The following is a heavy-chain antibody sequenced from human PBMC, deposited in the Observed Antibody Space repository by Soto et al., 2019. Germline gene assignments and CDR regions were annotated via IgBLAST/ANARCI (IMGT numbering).Heavy chain of an antibody. CDR3: ARDRLGATGDY. J-gene: IGHJ4*02. V-gene: IGHV1-18*01. CDR1: GYTFTSYC. D-gene: IGHD1-26*01. Sequence: GASVKGSWKASGYTFTSYCISWVRQAPGQGLEWMGWISAYNANTNYAQKLQGRVTMTTDTSTSTSYMELRSLRSDDTAVYFCARDRLGATGDYWGQGTLVTVSS. CDR2: ISAYNANT.